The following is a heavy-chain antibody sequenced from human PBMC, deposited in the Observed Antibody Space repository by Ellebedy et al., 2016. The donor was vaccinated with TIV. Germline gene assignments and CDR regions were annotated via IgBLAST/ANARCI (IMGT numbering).Heavy chain of an antibody. CDR3: ARASAGLDY. CDR1: GLTFSSHD. Sequence: GESLKISCAASGLTFSSHDMHWVRQGTGKGLEWVSAIGSAGDTSYSGSVKGRFTISRENGKNSVYLQMNSLRAEDTAVYYCARASAGLDYWGQGTLVTVSS. V-gene: IGHV3-13*01. D-gene: IGHD6-13*01. CDR2: IGSAGDT. J-gene: IGHJ4*02.